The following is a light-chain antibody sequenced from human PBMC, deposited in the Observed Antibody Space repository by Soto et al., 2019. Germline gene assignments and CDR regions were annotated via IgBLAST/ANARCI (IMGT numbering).Light chain of an antibody. J-gene: IGLJ1*01. CDR2: DVS. V-gene: IGLV2-14*01. CDR3: SSYTRSSPV. Sequence: QSVLSQPASVSGSPGQSITISCIGTSSDVDYYKYVSWYQHHPGKAPKLLIYDVSLRPSGVSNRFSGSKSGNTASLTISGLQTDDEAVYYCSSYTRSSPVFGNRTKVTVL. CDR1: SSDVDYYKY.